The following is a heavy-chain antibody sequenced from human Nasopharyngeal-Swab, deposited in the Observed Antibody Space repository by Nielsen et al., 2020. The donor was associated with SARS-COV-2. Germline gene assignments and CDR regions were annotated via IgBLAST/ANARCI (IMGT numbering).Heavy chain of an antibody. CDR1: GYTFTGYY. Sequence: ASVKVSCKASGYTFTGYYIHWERQAPGQGLEWMGWINPNGGGTNYAQEFQGRVTMTRDTSISTTYMDLRWLRSDDTAVYYCARGPAHGAYPSRASFDLWGRGTLVSVSS. V-gene: IGHV1-2*02. D-gene: IGHD3-16*01. J-gene: IGHJ2*01. CDR3: ARGPAHGAYPSRASFDL. CDR2: INPNGGGT.